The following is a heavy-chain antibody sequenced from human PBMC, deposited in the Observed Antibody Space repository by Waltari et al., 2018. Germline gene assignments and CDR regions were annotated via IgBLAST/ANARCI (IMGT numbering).Heavy chain of an antibody. J-gene: IGHJ6*03. CDR2: IYYSGST. CDR1: GGSISSYY. V-gene: IGHV4-59*01. CDR3: ARTVGKANLDYYYYMDV. Sequence: QVQLQESGPGLVKPSETLSLTCTVSGGSISSYYWSWIRQPPGKGLEWIGYIYYSGSTNYNPSLKSRVTISVDTSKNQFSLKLSSVTAADTAVYYCARTVGKANLDYYYYMDVWGKGTTVTISS. D-gene: IGHD1-26*01.